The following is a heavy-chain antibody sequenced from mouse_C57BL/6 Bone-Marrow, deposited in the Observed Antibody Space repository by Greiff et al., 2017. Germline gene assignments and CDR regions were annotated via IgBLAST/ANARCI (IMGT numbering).Heavy chain of an antibody. V-gene: IGHV1-52*01. CDR3: ARWGYGYFDV. CDR1: GYTFTSYW. Sequence: QVHVKQPGAELVRPGSSVKLSCKASGYTFTSYWMHWVKQRPIQGLEWIGNIDPSDSETHYNQKFKDKATLTVDKSSSTAYMQLSSLTSDDSAVYYCARWGYGYFDVWGTGTTVTVSS. CDR2: IDPSDSET. J-gene: IGHJ1*03.